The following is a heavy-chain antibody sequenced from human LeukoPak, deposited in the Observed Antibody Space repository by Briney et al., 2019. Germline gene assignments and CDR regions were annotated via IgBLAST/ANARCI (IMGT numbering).Heavy chain of an antibody. Sequence: GESLKISCKGSGYSFTSYWIGWVRQMPGKGLEWTGIIYPGDSDTRYSPSFQGQVPISADKSISTAYLQWSSLKASDTAMYYCARRVAVADDAFDIWGQGTMVTVSS. CDR3: ARRVAVADDAFDI. D-gene: IGHD6-19*01. CDR2: IYPGDSDT. V-gene: IGHV5-51*01. CDR1: GYSFTSYW. J-gene: IGHJ3*02.